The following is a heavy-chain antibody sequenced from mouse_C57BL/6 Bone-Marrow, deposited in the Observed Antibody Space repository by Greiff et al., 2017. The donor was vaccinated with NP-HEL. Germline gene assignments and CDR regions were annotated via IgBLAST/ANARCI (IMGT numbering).Heavy chain of an antibody. CDR3: AKLASYYGNYDYYAMDY. J-gene: IGHJ4*01. CDR1: GYTFTSYG. Sequence: VQLQQSGAELARPGASVKLSCKASGYTFTSYGISWVKQRTGQGLEWIGEIYPRSGNTYYNEKFKGKATLTADKSSSTAYMELRSLTSEDSAVYFCAKLASYYGNYDYYAMDYWGQGTSVTVSS. V-gene: IGHV1-81*01. CDR2: IYPRSGNT. D-gene: IGHD2-1*01.